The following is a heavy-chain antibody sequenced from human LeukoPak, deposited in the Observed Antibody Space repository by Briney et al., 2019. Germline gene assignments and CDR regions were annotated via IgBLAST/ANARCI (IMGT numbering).Heavy chain of an antibody. J-gene: IGHJ4*02. CDR3: ARNRQWLLADY. D-gene: IGHD3-22*01. CDR1: GFTFTDYW. V-gene: IGHV3-7*04. Sequence: GGSLRLSCAASGFTFTDYWMSWVRQAPGKGLEWVANTKQDETEKHYADSVKGRFTISRDNAQNSLYLQMNSLRAEDTAVYFCARNRQWLLADYWGQGTVVTVSS. CDR2: TKQDETEK.